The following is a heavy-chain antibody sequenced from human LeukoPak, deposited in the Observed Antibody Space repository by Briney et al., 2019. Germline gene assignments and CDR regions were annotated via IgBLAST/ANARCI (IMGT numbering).Heavy chain of an antibody. Sequence: GGSLRLSCAASGFTFSSYAMNLVRQAPGKELEWISNIRSESSGTTYADSVKGRFTISRDNAENSLYLQINSLRADDTAVYYCVRDLNWAFDYWGQGALVTVSS. D-gene: IGHD3-16*01. V-gene: IGHV3-48*01. CDR2: IRSESSGT. CDR3: VRDLNWAFDY. J-gene: IGHJ4*02. CDR1: GFTFSSYA.